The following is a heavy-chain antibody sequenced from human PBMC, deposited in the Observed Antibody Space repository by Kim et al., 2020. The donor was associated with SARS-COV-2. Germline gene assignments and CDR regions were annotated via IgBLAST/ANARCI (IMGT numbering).Heavy chain of an antibody. J-gene: IGHJ4*02. D-gene: IGHD3-9*01. CDR1: GFTFSCYA. V-gene: IGHV3-64*01. CDR2: ISSNGGSS. Sequence: GGSLRLSCAASGFTFSCYAMHWVRQAPGKGLEYVSAISSNGGSSSYANSVKGRVTISRDNSKNTLYLQMDSRRAEDMAVYYCARAKQHYDTLTGKAIVMDCDYWGQGTLVTVSS. CDR3: ARAKQHYDTLTGKAIVMDCDY.